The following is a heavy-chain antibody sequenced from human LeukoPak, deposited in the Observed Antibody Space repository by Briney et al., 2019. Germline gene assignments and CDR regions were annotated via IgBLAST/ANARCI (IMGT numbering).Heavy chain of an antibody. CDR3: ARAEYGDYVGWFDP. CDR2: INHSGST. J-gene: IGHJ5*02. CDR1: GGSFSGYY. Sequence: SETLSLTCAVYGGSFSGYYWSWIRQPPGKGLNGIGEINHSGSTNYNPSLKSRVTISVDTSKNQFSLKLSSVTAADTAVYYCARAEYGDYVGWFDPWGQGTLVTVSS. D-gene: IGHD4-17*01. V-gene: IGHV4-34*01.